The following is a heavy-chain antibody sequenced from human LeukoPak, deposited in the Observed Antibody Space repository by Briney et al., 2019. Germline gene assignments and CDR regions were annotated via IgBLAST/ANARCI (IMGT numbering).Heavy chain of an antibody. Sequence: SETLSLTCAVYGGSFSGYYRSWIRQPPGKGLEWIGEINHSGSTNYNPSLKSRVTISVDTSKNQFSLKLSSVTAADTAVYYCASGYCSSTSCQAFDYWGQGTLVTVSS. J-gene: IGHJ4*02. V-gene: IGHV4-34*01. CDR3: ASGYCSSTSCQAFDY. CDR1: GGSFSGYY. CDR2: INHSGST. D-gene: IGHD2-2*01.